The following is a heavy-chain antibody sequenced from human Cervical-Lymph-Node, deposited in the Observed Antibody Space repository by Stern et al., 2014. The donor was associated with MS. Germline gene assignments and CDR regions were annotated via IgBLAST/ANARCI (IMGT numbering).Heavy chain of an antibody. CDR2: IHYSGST. CDR3: ARSDRLWGSFDY. J-gene: IGHJ4*02. CDR1: GGSISTTGYY. V-gene: IGHV4-31*03. Sequence: VQLVESGPGLVKPSQTLSLTCTVSGGSISTTGYYWTWLRQHPGKGLEWIGYIHYSGSTYYNPSLKSRGTISVDTSKNQFSLKLSSVTAADTALYYCARSDRLWGSFDYWGQGSLVTVSS. D-gene: IGHD3-16*01.